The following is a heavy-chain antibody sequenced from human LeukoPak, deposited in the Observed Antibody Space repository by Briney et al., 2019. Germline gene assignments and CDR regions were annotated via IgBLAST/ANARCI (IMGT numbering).Heavy chain of an antibody. V-gene: IGHV3-7*01. Sequence: GGSLRLSCAASGFTFSTSAMNWVRQVPGKGLEWVAGIKQDGGEKYYVDSVKGRFTISRDNSKNTLYLQMNSLRAEDTPVYYCAKTLLHYYGSGSNNSGMDVWGRGTTVTVSS. CDR2: IKQDGGEK. J-gene: IGHJ6*02. D-gene: IGHD3-10*01. CDR1: GFTFSTSA. CDR3: AKTLLHYYGSGSNNSGMDV.